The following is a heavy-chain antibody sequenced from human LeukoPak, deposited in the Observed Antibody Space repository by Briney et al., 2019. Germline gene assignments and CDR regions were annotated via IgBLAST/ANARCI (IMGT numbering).Heavy chain of an antibody. CDR2: ISYDGSNK. V-gene: IGHV3-30*01. CDR1: GFTFSSYA. J-gene: IGHJ4*02. CDR3: ARADVSSGSLY. Sequence: GGSLRLSCAASGFTFSSYAMHWVRQAPGKGLEWVAVISYDGSNKYYADSVKGRFTISRDNSKNTMYLQMNSLRAEDTAVYYCARADVSSGSLYWGQGTLVTVSS. D-gene: IGHD6-19*01.